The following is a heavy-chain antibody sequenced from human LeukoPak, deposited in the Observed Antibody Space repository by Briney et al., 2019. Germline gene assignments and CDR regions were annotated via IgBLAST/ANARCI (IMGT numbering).Heavy chain of an antibody. CDR3: ARDRGYGSGSYYNPDDAFDI. CDR1: GCTFTSYG. V-gene: IGHV1-18*01. Sequence: ASVKVSCKASGCTFTSYGISWVRQAPGQGLEWMGWISAYNGNTNYAQKLQGRVTMTTDTSTSTAYMELRSLRSDGTAVYYCARDRGYGSGSYYNPDDAFDIWGQGTMVTVSS. CDR2: ISAYNGNT. D-gene: IGHD3-10*01. J-gene: IGHJ3*02.